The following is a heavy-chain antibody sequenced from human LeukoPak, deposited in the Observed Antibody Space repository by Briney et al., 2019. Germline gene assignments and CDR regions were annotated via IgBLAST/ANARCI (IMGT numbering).Heavy chain of an antibody. CDR1: GGTFSSYA. CDR3: ARVSYYYDSSGLSAFDI. Sequence: GASVKVSCKASGGTFSSYAISWVRQAPGQGLEWMGGIIPIFGTANYAQKFQGRVTITADESTSTAYMELSSLRSEDTAVYYCARVSYYYDSSGLSAFDIWGQGTMVTVSS. J-gene: IGHJ3*02. D-gene: IGHD3-22*01. V-gene: IGHV1-69*13. CDR2: IIPIFGTA.